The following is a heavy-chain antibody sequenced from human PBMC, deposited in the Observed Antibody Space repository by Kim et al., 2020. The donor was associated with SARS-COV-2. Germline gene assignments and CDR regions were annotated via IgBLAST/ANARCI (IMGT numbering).Heavy chain of an antibody. D-gene: IGHD2-2*01. CDR1: GGSISSGGYY. V-gene: IGHV4-31*03. J-gene: IGHJ2*01. CDR3: ARGSFDPGCSSTSCYAVRIPERWYFDL. Sequence: SETLSLTCTVSGGSISSGGYYWSWIRQHPGKGLEWIGYIYYSGRTYYNPSLKSRVTISVDTSKNQFSLKLSSVTAADTAVYYCARGSFDPGCSSTSCYAVRIPERWYFDLWGRGTLVTVSS. CDR2: IYYSGRT.